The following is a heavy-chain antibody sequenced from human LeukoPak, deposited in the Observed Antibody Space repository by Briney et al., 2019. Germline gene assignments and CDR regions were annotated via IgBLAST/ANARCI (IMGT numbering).Heavy chain of an antibody. Sequence: GGSLRLSCAASGLTFSNFAMSWVRQPPGKGLEWVSVIYSGGSTYYADSVKGRFTISRDNSKNTLYLQMNSLRAEDTAVYYCAREGTVVTGFDYWGQGTLVTVSS. D-gene: IGHD4-23*01. CDR2: IYSGGST. CDR1: GLTFSNFA. CDR3: AREGTVVTGFDY. V-gene: IGHV3-53*01. J-gene: IGHJ4*02.